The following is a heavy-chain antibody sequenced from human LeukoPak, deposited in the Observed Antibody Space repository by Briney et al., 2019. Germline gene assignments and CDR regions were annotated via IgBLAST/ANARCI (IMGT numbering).Heavy chain of an antibody. CDR1: GFTFSSYG. CDR2: IWYDGSNK. V-gene: IGHV3-33*01. J-gene: IGHJ6*02. D-gene: IGHD3-22*01. Sequence: GGSLRLSCAASGFTFSSYGMHWVRQAPGKGLEWVAVIWYDGSNKYYADSVKGRFTISRDKSKNTLYLQMNSLRAEDTAVYYCARVGVVVTPYGMDVWGQGTTVTVSS. CDR3: ARVGVVVTPYGMDV.